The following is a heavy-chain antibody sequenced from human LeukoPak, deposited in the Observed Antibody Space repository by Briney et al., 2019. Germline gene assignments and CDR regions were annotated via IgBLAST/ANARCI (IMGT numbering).Heavy chain of an antibody. Sequence: SETLSLTCAVYGGSFSGYYWSWIRQPPGKGLEWIGEINHSGSTNYNPSLKSRVTISVDTSKNQFSLKLSSVTAADTAVYYCARANCSGGSCEERDFDYWAREPWSPSPQ. V-gene: IGHV4-34*01. CDR1: GGSFSGYY. D-gene: IGHD2-15*01. CDR3: ARANCSGGSCEERDFDY. J-gene: IGHJ4*02. CDR2: INHSGST.